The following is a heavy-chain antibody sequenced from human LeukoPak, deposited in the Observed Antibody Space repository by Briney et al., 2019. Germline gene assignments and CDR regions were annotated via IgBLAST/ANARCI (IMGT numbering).Heavy chain of an antibody. D-gene: IGHD2-2*01. J-gene: IGHJ4*02. Sequence: GGSLRLSCAASGFTFSSYWMSWVRQAPGKGLEWVSAISGSGGSTYYADSVKGRFTISRDNSKNTLYLQMNSLRAEDTAVYYCAKDLSEYQLLSNYFDYWGQGTLVTVSS. CDR1: GFTFSSYW. CDR3: AKDLSEYQLLSNYFDY. V-gene: IGHV3-23*01. CDR2: ISGSGGST.